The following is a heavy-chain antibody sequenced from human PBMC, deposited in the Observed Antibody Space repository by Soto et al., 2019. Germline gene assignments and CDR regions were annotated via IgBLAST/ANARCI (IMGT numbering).Heavy chain of an antibody. Sequence: GGSLRLSCAASGFTFSSYSINWVRQAPGKGLEWVSYISSSSSTIYYADSVKGRFTISRDNAKNSLYLQMNSLRAEDTAAYYCARAALYNWNDVSWFDPWGQGTLVTVSS. J-gene: IGHJ5*02. CDR1: GFTFSSYS. CDR3: ARAALYNWNDVSWFDP. V-gene: IGHV3-48*01. D-gene: IGHD1-1*01. CDR2: ISSSSSTI.